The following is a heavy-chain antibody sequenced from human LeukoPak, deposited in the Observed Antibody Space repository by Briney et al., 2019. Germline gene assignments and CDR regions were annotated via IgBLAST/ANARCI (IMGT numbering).Heavy chain of an antibody. J-gene: IGHJ4*02. CDR3: AKDGGGTDFDY. CDR1: GFTFSSYH. D-gene: IGHD1-26*01. CDR2: ILNDGSNK. Sequence: GGSLRLSCAASGFTFSSYHMNWVRQAPGKGLEWVAFILNDGSNKYYADSVKGRFTISRDNSKNTLYLQMNSLRADDTAVYYCAKDGGGTDFDYWGQGTLVTVSS. V-gene: IGHV3-30*18.